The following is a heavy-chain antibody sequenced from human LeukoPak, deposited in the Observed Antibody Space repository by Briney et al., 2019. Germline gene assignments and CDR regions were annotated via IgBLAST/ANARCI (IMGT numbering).Heavy chain of an antibody. J-gene: IGHJ4*02. CDR2: ISSCGDYT. CDR3: VTDLRAGYYYDRGLTGL. CDR1: GLPFSTYA. Sequence: GGSLRLSCATSGLPFSTYAMSWVRQPPGKGLEWVSGISSCGDYTYYADSVTGRFTISRDNSKNTLYLQMNSLRGDDTAAYYCVTDLRAGYYYDRGLTGLWGQGTLVTVSS. V-gene: IGHV3-23*01. D-gene: IGHD3-22*01.